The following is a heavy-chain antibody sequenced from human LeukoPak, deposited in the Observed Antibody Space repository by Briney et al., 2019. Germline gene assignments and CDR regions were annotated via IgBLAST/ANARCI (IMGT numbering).Heavy chain of an antibody. CDR3: ARARRHMAAAGFYWYFDL. J-gene: IGHJ2*01. CDR2: MNPNSGNT. D-gene: IGHD6-13*01. V-gene: IGHV1-8*03. CDR1: GYTFTSYD. Sequence: GASVKVSCKASGYTFTSYDINWVRQATGQGLEWMGWMNPNSGNTGYAQKFQGRVTITRNTSISTAYMELSSLRSEDTAVYYCARARRHMAAAGFYWYFDLWGRGTLVTVSS.